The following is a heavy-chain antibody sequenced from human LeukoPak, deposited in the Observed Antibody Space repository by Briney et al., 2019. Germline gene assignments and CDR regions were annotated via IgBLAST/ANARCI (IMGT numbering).Heavy chain of an antibody. CDR3: ARSRDYLDN. Sequence: GGSLRLSCAASGFTFRTSWMHWVRQAPGKGLVWVSLIKNDGITTTYADSVKGRFTISRDNAMNTVFLQMNSLRAEDTAVYYCARSRDYLDNWGQGTLVTVSS. V-gene: IGHV3-74*01. CDR2: IKNDGITT. J-gene: IGHJ4*02. CDR1: GFTFRTSW.